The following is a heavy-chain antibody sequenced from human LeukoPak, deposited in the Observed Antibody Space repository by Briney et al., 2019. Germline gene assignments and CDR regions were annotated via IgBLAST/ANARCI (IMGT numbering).Heavy chain of an antibody. CDR3: TRWEVGATHPFDY. J-gene: IGHJ4*02. Sequence: GGSLKLSCAASGFTFSGSAIHWVRQASGKGLEWVGRIRSKANSYATAYAEPVKGRFTIARDDSKNTAYLQMNSLKTEDTAVYYCTRWEVGATHPFDYWGQGTLVTVSS. D-gene: IGHD1-26*01. CDR2: IRSKANSYAT. V-gene: IGHV3-73*01. CDR1: GFTFSGSA.